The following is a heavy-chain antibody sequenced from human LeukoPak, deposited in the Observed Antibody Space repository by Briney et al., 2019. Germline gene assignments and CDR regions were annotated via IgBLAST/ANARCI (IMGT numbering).Heavy chain of an antibody. Sequence: ASVKVSCKASGYTFTSYYMHWVRQAPGQGLEWMGIINPSGGSTSYAQKFQGRVTITRDTSASTVYMELSSLRSDDMAMYYCARSYYYGSALDVWGTGTPVIVSS. CDR3: ARSYYYGSALDV. J-gene: IGHJ6*04. D-gene: IGHD3-10*01. V-gene: IGHV1-46*01. CDR1: GYTFTSYY. CDR2: INPSGGST.